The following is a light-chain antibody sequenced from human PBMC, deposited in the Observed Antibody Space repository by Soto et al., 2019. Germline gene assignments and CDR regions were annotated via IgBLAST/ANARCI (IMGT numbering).Light chain of an antibody. Sequence: DIQMTQSPSTLSASIGDRVTITSRASQTISSWLAWYQQRPGKAPKLLIHKASNLESGVPSRFSGSGSGTEFTLTISSLQPDDSATYYCQQYNRYSTFGQGTKVDIK. J-gene: IGKJ1*01. CDR2: KAS. CDR3: QQYNRYST. V-gene: IGKV1-5*03. CDR1: QTISSW.